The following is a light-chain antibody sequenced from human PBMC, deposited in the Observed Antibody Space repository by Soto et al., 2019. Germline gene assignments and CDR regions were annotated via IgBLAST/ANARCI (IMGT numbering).Light chain of an antibody. CDR1: QSISSW. Sequence: DIQMTQSPSTLSASVGDRVTITCRASQSISSWLAWYQQKPGKAPKLLIYKASSLESGVPSRFSGSGSGTDFTLTISSLQPDDFAAYYCQQYNSYPGTFGLRTKLEIK. V-gene: IGKV1-5*03. CDR3: QQYNSYPGT. J-gene: IGKJ2*01. CDR2: KAS.